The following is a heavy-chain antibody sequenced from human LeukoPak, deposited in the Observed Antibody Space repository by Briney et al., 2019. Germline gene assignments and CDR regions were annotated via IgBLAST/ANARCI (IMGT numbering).Heavy chain of an antibody. CDR3: AREYSGYVLYYGMDV. Sequence: PGGSLRLSCEASGFTFSTYSMNWVRQAPGKGLEWVAVIWYDGSNKYYADSVKGRFTISRDNSKNTLYLQMNSLRAEDTAVYYCAREYSGYVLYYGMDVWGQGTTVTVSS. D-gene: IGHD5-12*01. V-gene: IGHV3-33*08. CDR1: GFTFSTYS. J-gene: IGHJ6*02. CDR2: IWYDGSNK.